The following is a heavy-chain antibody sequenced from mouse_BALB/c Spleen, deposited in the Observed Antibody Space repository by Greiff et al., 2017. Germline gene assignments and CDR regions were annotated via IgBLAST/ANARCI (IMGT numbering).Heavy chain of an antibody. J-gene: IGHJ2*01. CDR2: INSNGGST. CDR1: GFTFSSYG. CDR3: ARRGYGYDGDY. V-gene: IGHV5-6-3*01. D-gene: IGHD2-2*01. Sequence: EVKLVESGGGLVQPGGSLKLSCAASGFTFSSYGMSWVRQTPDKRLELVATINSNGGSTYYPDSVKGRFTISRDNAKNTLYLQMSSLKSEDTAMYYCARRGYGYDGDYWGQGTTLTVSS.